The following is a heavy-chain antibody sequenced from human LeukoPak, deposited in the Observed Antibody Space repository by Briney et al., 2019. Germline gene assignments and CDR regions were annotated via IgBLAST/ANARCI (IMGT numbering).Heavy chain of an antibody. D-gene: IGHD3-3*01. CDR1: GGSFNNYA. CDR2: ITPIFGPA. Sequence: SVKVSCKTSGGSFNNYAITWVRQAPGQGLEWMGGITPIFGPAKYPEKFQDRVTITADESTSTAYMELSSLRSEDTAVYYCARSHQNVLRFLEWLYYMDVWGKGTTVTVSS. J-gene: IGHJ6*03. CDR3: ARSHQNVLRFLEWLYYMDV. V-gene: IGHV1-69*01.